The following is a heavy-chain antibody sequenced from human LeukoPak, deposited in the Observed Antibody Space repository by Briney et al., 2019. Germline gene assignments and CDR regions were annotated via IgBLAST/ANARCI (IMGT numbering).Heavy chain of an antibody. CDR2: IYTSGST. CDR3: ARVYCSSTSCYVGDAFDI. Sequence: PSETLSLTCTVSGGSISSYYWSWIRQPAGKGLEWIGRIYTSGSTNYNPSLKSRVTMSVDTSKNQFSLKLSSVTAADTAVYYCARVYCSSTSCYVGDAFDIWGQGTMVTVSS. V-gene: IGHV4-4*07. D-gene: IGHD2-2*01. J-gene: IGHJ3*02. CDR1: GGSISSYY.